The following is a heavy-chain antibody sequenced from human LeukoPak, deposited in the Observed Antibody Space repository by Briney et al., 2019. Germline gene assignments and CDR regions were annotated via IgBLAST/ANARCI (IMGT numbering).Heavy chain of an antibody. CDR1: GFTFSDYY. J-gene: IGHJ6*03. Sequence: GGSLRLSCAASGFTFSDYYVSWIRQAPGKGLEWVSYISSSGSTIYYADSVKGRFTISRDNAKNSLYLQMNSLRAEDTAVYYCARDLRKRSGSTSLYYYYYYYMDVWGKGTTVTVSS. CDR2: ISSSGSTI. V-gene: IGHV3-11*04. D-gene: IGHD2-2*01. CDR3: ARDLRKRSGSTSLYYYYYYYMDV.